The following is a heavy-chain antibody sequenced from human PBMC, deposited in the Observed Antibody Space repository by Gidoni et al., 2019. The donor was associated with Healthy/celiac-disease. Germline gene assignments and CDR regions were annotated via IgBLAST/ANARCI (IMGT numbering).Heavy chain of an antibody. CDR3: ARDGGSSGWYPEAFDI. Sequence: QVQLVASGGGVVQPGRSLRLSCAASGFTFSSFGMHWVRQAPGKGLEWVAVIWYDGSNQYYVESVKGRFTISRDNSKNTLYLQMNSLRAEDTAVYYCARDGGSSGWYPEAFDIWGQGTMVTVSS. D-gene: IGHD6-19*01. CDR1: GFTFSSFG. J-gene: IGHJ3*02. V-gene: IGHV3-33*01. CDR2: IWYDGSNQ.